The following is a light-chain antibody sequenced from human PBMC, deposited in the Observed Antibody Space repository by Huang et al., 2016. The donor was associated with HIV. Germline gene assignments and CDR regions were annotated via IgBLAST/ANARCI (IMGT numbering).Light chain of an antibody. Sequence: DIQMTQSPSSLSASVGDRVTITCRASQTISNYLNWYQQKPGKAPNLLIYTASNLQSRVPSRFTGSGSGTDFTLTISSLQPEDFATYYCQQSYSTPRTFGQGTKLEIK. CDR3: QQSYSTPRT. J-gene: IGKJ2*01. CDR2: TAS. V-gene: IGKV1-39*01. CDR1: QTISNY.